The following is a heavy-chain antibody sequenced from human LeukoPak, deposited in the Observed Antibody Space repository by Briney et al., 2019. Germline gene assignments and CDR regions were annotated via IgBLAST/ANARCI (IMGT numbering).Heavy chain of an antibody. V-gene: IGHV4-59*01. CDR1: GGSISSYY. Sequence: PSETLSLTCTVSGGSISSYYWSWIRQPPGKGLEWIGYVYYSGSTNYNPSLKSRVTISVDTSKDQFSLRLSSVTAADTAVYYCARERRDGYKVYFDYWGQGTLVTVSS. D-gene: IGHD5-24*01. J-gene: IGHJ4*02. CDR3: ARERRDGYKVYFDY. CDR2: VYYSGST.